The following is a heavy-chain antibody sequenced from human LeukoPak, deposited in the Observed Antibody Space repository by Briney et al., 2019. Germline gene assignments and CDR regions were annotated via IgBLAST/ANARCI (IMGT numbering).Heavy chain of an antibody. V-gene: IGHV3-7*05. CDR2: INEDGSTQ. Sequence: GGSPRISCADSGFTFSRSWMTWVRQAPGKGLEWVANINEDGSTQNYVDSVRGRFTISRDNPKSTLYLEMNSLRAEDAAVYYCARDAGYDRFDYWGQGTLVTVSS. J-gene: IGHJ4*02. CDR1: GFTFSRSW. CDR3: ARDAGYDRFDY. D-gene: IGHD3-22*01.